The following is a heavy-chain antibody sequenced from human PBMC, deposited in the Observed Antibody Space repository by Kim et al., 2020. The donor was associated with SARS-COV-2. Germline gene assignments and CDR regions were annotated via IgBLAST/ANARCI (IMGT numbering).Heavy chain of an antibody. D-gene: IGHD4-17*01. CDR3: ARDKRTTVTNWFDP. Sequence: SVKVSCKASGGTFSSYAISWVRQAPGQGLEWMGRIIPILGIANYAQKFQGRVTITADKSTSTAYMELSSLRSEDTAVYYCARDKRTTVTNWFDPWGQGTLVTVSS. CDR1: GGTFSSYA. CDR2: IIPILGIA. V-gene: IGHV1-69*04. J-gene: IGHJ5*02.